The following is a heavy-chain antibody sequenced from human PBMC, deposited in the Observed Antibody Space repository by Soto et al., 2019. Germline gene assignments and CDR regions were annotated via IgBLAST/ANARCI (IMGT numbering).Heavy chain of an antibody. Sequence: SETLSLTCTVSGGSISSYYWSWIRQPPGKGLEWIGYIYYSGNTNYNPSLKSRVTISVDTSKNQFSLKLSSVTAADTAVYYCASGGYCSGGSCYSVLSDWGQGTLVTVSS. V-gene: IGHV4-59*01. CDR1: GGSISSYY. CDR2: IYYSGNT. CDR3: ASGGYCSGGSCYSVLSD. D-gene: IGHD2-15*01. J-gene: IGHJ4*02.